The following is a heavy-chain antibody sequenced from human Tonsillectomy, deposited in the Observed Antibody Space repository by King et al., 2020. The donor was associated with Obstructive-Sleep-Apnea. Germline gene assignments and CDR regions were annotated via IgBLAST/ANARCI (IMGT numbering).Heavy chain of an antibody. V-gene: IGHV5-51*01. CDR1: GYNFTNYW. CDR2: IYPGDSDS. D-gene: IGHD3-10*01. CDR3: ARHPITVVRGNIIIDYGIDV. J-gene: IGHJ6*02. Sequence: QLVQSGAEVKKPGESLKISCKGSGYNFTNYWIGWVRQMPGKGLEWMGIIYPGDSDSRYSPSFEGQVTISVDKSISIAYLQWSSLKASDTAMYYCARHPITVVRGNIIIDYGIDVWGQGTTVTVSS.